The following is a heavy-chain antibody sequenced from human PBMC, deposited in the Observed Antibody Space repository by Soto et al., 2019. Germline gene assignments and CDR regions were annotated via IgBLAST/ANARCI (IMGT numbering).Heavy chain of an antibody. CDR3: ARDQQWELLGGLGTNFDY. Sequence: GGSLRLSCAASGFTFGDYGMSWVRQAPGKGLEWVSGINWNGGSAGYADSVKGRFTISRDNAKNSLYLQMNSLRAEDTALYYCARDQQWELLGGLGTNFDYWGQGTLVTVSS. J-gene: IGHJ4*02. V-gene: IGHV3-20*04. D-gene: IGHD1-26*01. CDR1: GFTFGDYG. CDR2: INWNGGSA.